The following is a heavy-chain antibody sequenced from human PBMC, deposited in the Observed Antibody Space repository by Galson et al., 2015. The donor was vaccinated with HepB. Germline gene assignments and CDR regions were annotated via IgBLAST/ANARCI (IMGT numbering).Heavy chain of an antibody. CDR3: ARYCSSTSCYPGPYWYFDL. CDR1: GFTVSSNY. J-gene: IGHJ2*01. Sequence: SLRLSCAASGFTVSSNYMSWVRQAPGKGLEWVSVIYSGGSTYYADSVKGRFTISRHNSKNTLYLQMNSLRAEDTAVYYCARYCSSTSCYPGPYWYFDLWGRGTLVTVSS. D-gene: IGHD2-2*01. CDR2: IYSGGST. V-gene: IGHV3-53*04.